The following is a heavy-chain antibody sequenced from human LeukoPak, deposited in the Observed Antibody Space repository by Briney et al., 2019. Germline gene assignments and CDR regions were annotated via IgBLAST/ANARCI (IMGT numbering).Heavy chain of an antibody. Sequence: SGTLSLTCTVSGGAISSSNWWSCVRQPPGKGLECIGEIFHGGSTNYNPSLKSRVTISGDKARNLISLKVSSVTAADTAVYYCATCQGYRSVLGGDYFDYWGNGTLVTVSS. V-gene: IGHV4-4*02. CDR1: GGAISSSNW. J-gene: IGHJ4*01. CDR2: IFHGGST. CDR3: ATCQGYRSVLGGDYFDY. D-gene: IGHD5-24*01.